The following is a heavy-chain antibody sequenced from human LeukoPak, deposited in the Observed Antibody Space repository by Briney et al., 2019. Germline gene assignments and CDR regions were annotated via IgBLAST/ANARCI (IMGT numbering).Heavy chain of an antibody. CDR3: ARDFCSGGSCYSYFHY. D-gene: IGHD2-15*01. Sequence: SETLSLACTVSGDPVSSGNHYWSWIRQPPGKGLEWIGYIYSSGGTNYNPSLKSRVTISLDTSKNQFSLRLSSVTAADTAVYYCARDFCSGGSCYSYFHYWGQGTLVTVSS. J-gene: IGHJ4*02. CDR1: GDPVSSGNHY. V-gene: IGHV4-61*01. CDR2: IYSSGGT.